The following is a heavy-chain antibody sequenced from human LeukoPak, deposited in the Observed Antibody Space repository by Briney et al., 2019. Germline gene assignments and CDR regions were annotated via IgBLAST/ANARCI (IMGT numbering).Heavy chain of an antibody. J-gene: IGHJ4*02. CDR3: AKNSGYDSGYFDY. D-gene: IGHD5-12*01. CDR2: ISYDGSNK. V-gene: IGHV3-30*18. CDR1: GFTFSSYG. Sequence: PGRSLRLSCAASGFTFSSYGMHWVRQAPGKGLEWVAVISYDGSNKYYADSVEGRFTISRDNSKNTLYLQMNSLRAEDTAVYYCAKNSGYDSGYFDYWGQGTLVTVSS.